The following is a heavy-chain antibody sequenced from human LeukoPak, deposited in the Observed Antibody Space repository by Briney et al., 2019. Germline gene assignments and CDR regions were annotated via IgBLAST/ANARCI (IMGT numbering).Heavy chain of an antibody. V-gene: IGHV3-23*01. J-gene: IGHJ4*02. Sequence: GRSLRPSCAASGFTLRNYAMSWVRQAPGKGLEWVSSTSTSGGSTNYAGSVKGRFTMSREYSKNTLYLQMSRLRAEDTAVYYCAKVLSGSFSPLDYWGQGTLVTVSS. CDR1: GFTLRNYA. D-gene: IGHD1-26*01. CDR2: TSTSGGST. CDR3: AKVLSGSFSPLDY.